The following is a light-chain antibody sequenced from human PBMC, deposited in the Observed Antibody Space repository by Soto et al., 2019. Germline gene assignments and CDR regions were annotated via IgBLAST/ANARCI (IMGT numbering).Light chain of an antibody. Sequence: QSALTKPRSVSGSPGQSVTISCTGTSSDVGGYNYVSWYQQHPDKAPKVMIYDVTKRPSGVPDRFSGSKSGNTASLTISGLQAEDEADYYCCSYAGSYIYVFGTG. CDR2: DVT. CDR3: CSYAGSYIYV. J-gene: IGLJ1*01. V-gene: IGLV2-11*01. CDR1: SSDVGGYNY.